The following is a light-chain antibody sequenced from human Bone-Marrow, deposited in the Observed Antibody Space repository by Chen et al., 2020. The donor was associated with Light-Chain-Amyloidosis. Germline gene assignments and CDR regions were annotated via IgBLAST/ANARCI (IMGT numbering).Light chain of an antibody. CDR1: SSDVGGYNH. Sequence: QSPLTQPASVSGSPGQSITISCPGTSSDVGGYNHVSWYQQHPDKAPKLMIYEVTNRPSWVPDRFSGSKSDNTASLTISGLQTEDEADYFCSSYTITNTLVFGSGTRVTVL. CDR3: SSYTITNTLV. V-gene: IGLV2-14*01. J-gene: IGLJ1*01. CDR2: EVT.